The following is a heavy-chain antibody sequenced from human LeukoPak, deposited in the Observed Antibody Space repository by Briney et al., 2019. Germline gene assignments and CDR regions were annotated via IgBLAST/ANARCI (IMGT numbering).Heavy chain of an antibody. CDR2: IIPIFGTA. D-gene: IGHD3-16*01. Sequence: GASVKVSRKASGGTFSSYAISWVRQAPGQGLEWMGGIIPIFGTANYAQKFQGRVTITADESTSTAYMELSSLRSEDTAVYYCATVRGHRAFDIWGQGTMVTVSS. CDR1: GGTFSSYA. V-gene: IGHV1-69*01. J-gene: IGHJ3*02. CDR3: ATVRGHRAFDI.